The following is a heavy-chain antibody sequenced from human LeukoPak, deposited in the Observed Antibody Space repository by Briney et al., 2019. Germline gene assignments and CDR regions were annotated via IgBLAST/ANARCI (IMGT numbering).Heavy chain of an antibody. CDR3: AKMVNYGSGSYPDY. Sequence: GGSLRLSCAASGFTFSDYAMSWVRQAPGKGLEWVSTIFKTGDTAHYADIVRGRFTISRDNSKNTLSLQMNSLRAEDTAIYYCAKMVNYGSGSYPDYWGQGTLVTVSS. CDR2: IFKTGDTA. J-gene: IGHJ4*02. V-gene: IGHV3-23*01. D-gene: IGHD3-10*01. CDR1: GFTFSDYA.